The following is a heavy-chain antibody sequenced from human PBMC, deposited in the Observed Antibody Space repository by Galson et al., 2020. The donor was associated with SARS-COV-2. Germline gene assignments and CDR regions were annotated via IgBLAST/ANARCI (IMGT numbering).Heavy chain of an antibody. J-gene: IGHJ4*02. Sequence: GESLKISCAASGFTFRTYGMHWVRQAPGKGLEWVAVISNDGSNKYYADSVKGRFTISRDNSNYTLNLQMNSLRAEDTAVYYCVKDGHGGEIYFHYWGQGTLVTVSS. CDR1: GFTFRTYG. CDR3: VKDGHGGEIYFHY. D-gene: IGHD5-12*01. CDR2: ISNDGSNK. V-gene: IGHV3-30*18.